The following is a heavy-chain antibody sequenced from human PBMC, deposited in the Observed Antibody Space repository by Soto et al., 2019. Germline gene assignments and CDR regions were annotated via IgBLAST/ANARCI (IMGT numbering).Heavy chain of an antibody. D-gene: IGHD3-16*01. CDR1: GFTFSNYG. CDR2: ISHDGGNK. V-gene: IGHV3-30*18. J-gene: IGHJ4*02. Sequence: GGSLRLSCTGSGFTFSNYGMHWVRQAPGKGLEWVAIISHDGGNKYYAASVKDRFTISRDNSRNTLYLQMNSLGAEDTAVYYCAKGGGDQRYCDYWGQGTLVTVSS. CDR3: AKGGGDQRYCDY.